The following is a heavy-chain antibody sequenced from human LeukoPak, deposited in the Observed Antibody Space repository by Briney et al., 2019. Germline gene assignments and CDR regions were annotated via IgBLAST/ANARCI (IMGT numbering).Heavy chain of an antibody. CDR3: ARAYKDRSLAGKKEFFQH. Sequence: GRSLRLSCAASGFTFDNYAMNWVRHVPGKGLEWISLISWNSGTIGYADSVKGRFTISRDNANNFLYLQMNSLRAEDTALYYCARAYKDRSLAGKKEFFQHWGQGTLVTVSS. D-gene: IGHD6-19*01. CDR1: GFTFDNYA. J-gene: IGHJ1*01. V-gene: IGHV3-9*01. CDR2: ISWNSGTI.